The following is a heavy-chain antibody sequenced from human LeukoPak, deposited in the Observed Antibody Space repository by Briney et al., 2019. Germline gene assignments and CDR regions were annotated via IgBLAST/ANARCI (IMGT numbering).Heavy chain of an antibody. J-gene: IGHJ4*02. Sequence: GGSLRLSCAASGFTFSSYAMSWVRQAPGKGLEWVSAISGSGGSTYYADSVKGRFTISRDNSKNTLYLQMNSLRAEDTAVYFCARGGVDHYGSGTYYLMYYFDHWGQGALVTVSS. D-gene: IGHD3-10*01. CDR1: GFTFSSYA. CDR2: ISGSGGST. V-gene: IGHV3-23*01. CDR3: ARGGVDHYGSGTYYLMYYFDH.